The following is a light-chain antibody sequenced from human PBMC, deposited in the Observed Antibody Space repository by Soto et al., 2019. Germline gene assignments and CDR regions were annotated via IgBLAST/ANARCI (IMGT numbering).Light chain of an antibody. J-gene: IGKJ1*01. CDR1: QSVTTY. V-gene: IGKV3-11*01. Sequence: IVLTQSPVTLSLSPGERATPSSRASQSVTTYLAWYQQKPGQAPRPLIYDASNRAAGIPARFSGSGSGTDFTLTISRLEPEDFAVYYCQEYGSPGTFGQGTK. CDR3: QEYGSPGT. CDR2: DAS.